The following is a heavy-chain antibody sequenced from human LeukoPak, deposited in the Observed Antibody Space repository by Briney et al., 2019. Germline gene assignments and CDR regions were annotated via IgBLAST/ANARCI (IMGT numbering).Heavy chain of an antibody. CDR3: ARGDFHYLPHFDY. D-gene: IGHD2/OR15-2a*01. J-gene: IGHJ4*02. CDR2: IYYSGST. Sequence: PSETLSLTCTVSGGSISSGGYYWSWIRQHPGKGLEWIGYIYYSGSTYYNPSLKSRVTISVDTSKNQFSLKLSSVTAADTAVYYCARGDFHYLPHFDYWGQGTLVTVSS. V-gene: IGHV4-31*03. CDR1: GGSISSGGYY.